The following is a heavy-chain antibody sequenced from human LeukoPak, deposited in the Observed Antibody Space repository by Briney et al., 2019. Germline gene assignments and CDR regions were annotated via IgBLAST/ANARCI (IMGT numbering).Heavy chain of an antibody. V-gene: IGHV3-23*01. CDR3: AKGNSARSGSYYGDY. D-gene: IGHD1-26*01. CDR2: ISGSGSST. J-gene: IGHJ4*02. CDR1: GFTFDSYA. Sequence: GGSLRLSCAASGFTFDSYAMSWVRQAQGRGLEWVSSISGSGSSTYYADSVKGRFTISRDNSKNTLYLQMDSLRIEDTAEYYCAKGNSARSGSYYGDYWGQGTLVTVSS.